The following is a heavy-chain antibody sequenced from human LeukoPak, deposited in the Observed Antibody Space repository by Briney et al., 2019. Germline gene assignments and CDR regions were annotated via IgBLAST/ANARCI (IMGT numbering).Heavy chain of an antibody. CDR1: GGSFSGYY. CDR2: IYYSGST. D-gene: IGHD5-12*01. J-gene: IGHJ3*02. V-gene: IGHV4-59*08. CDR3: ARHVGIVATISDAFDI. Sequence: PSETLSLTCAVYGGSFSGYYWSWIRQPPGKGLEWIGYIYYSGSTNYNPSLKSRVTISVDTSKNQFSLKLSSVTAADTAVYYCARHVGIVATISDAFDIWGQGTMVTVSS.